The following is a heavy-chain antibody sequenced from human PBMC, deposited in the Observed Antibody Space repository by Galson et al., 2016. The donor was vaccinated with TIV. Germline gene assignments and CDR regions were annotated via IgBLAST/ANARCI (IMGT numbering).Heavy chain of an antibody. J-gene: IGHJ4*02. CDR2: VHYSGST. D-gene: IGHD2-21*01. Sequence: ETLSLTCSVSGGSISSHYWSWIRPPPGKGLEWIGSVHYSGSTYYNPSLKSRVTISIDRSKNQFSLNLGSVTAVDTAVYYCAREGVPLSGDSPTSAFDVWGQGTLVTVST. V-gene: IGHV4-59*11. CDR1: GGSISSHY. CDR3: AREGVPLSGDSPTSAFDV.